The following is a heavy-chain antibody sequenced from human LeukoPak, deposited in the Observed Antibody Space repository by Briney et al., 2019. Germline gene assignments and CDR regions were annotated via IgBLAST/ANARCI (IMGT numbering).Heavy chain of an antibody. D-gene: IGHD3-10*01. Sequence: ASVKVSCKASGYTFTGYYIHWVRQAPGQGLEWMGWINPKSGGTNYAQEFQGRVTMTRDTSISTAYMELSRLRSDDTAVYFCARVIGFGELSLGHWGQGTLVTVSS. CDR1: GYTFTGYY. J-gene: IGHJ4*02. CDR2: INPKSGGT. CDR3: ARVIGFGELSLGH. V-gene: IGHV1-2*02.